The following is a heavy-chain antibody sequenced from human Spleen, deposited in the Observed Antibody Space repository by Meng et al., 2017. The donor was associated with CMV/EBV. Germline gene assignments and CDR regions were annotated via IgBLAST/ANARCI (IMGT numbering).Heavy chain of an antibody. Sequence: GSSSSGSYYWGWIRQPPGKGLEWIGNIYYSGSTYYNPSLKSRVTILVDTSKNQFSLKLSSVTAADTAVYYCARDRRGGGSYYWFDPWGQGTLVTVSS. J-gene: IGHJ5*02. CDR1: GSSSSGSYY. CDR3: ARDRRGGGSYYWFDP. V-gene: IGHV4-39*07. D-gene: IGHD1-26*01. CDR2: IYYSGST.